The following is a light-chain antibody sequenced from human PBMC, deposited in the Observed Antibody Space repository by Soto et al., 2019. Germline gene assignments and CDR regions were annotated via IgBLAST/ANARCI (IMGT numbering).Light chain of an antibody. CDR1: QSVSSN. Sequence: EIVTTQSPATLSVSPGDRVTLSCRASQSVSSNLAWYQQKPGQAPRLLIYGASTRATGIPARFSGSGSGTEFTLTISSLQSEDFAVYYCQQYNNWPPLTFGQGTRLEIK. V-gene: IGKV3D-15*01. CDR2: GAS. J-gene: IGKJ5*01. CDR3: QQYNNWPPLT.